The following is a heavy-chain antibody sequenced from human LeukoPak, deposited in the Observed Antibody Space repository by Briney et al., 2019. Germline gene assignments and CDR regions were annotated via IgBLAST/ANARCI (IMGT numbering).Heavy chain of an antibody. CDR2: INPNSGGT. CDR1: GYTFTGYY. CDR3: ARSHHPRHRYSYGYII. Sequence: ASMKVSCKASGYTFTGYYMHWVRQAPGQGLEWMGWINPNSGGTNYAQKFQGRVTMTRDTSISTAYMELSRLRSDDTAVYYCARSHHPRHRYSYGYIIWGQGTLVTVSS. V-gene: IGHV1-2*02. D-gene: IGHD5-18*01. J-gene: IGHJ4*02.